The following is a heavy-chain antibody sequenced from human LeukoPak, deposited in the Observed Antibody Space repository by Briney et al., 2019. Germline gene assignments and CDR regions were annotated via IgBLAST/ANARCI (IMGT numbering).Heavy chain of an antibody. CDR3: ARDQTRYWSGYYYFDY. J-gene: IGHJ4*02. CDR2: IIPIFGTA. V-gene: IGHV1-69*13. Sequence: SSVKVSCKASVGTFSSYAISWVRQAPGQGLEWMGGIIPIFGTANYAQKFQGRVTITADESTSTAYMELSSLRSEDTAVYYCARDQTRYWSGYYYFDYWGQGTLVTVSS. CDR1: VGTFSSYA. D-gene: IGHD3-3*01.